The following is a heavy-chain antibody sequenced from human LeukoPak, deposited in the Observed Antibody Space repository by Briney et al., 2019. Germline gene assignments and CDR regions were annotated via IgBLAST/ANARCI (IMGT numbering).Heavy chain of an antibody. D-gene: IGHD4-11*01. CDR2: IGTAGDT. CDR3: ARVSRLQGPYYYGMDV. V-gene: IGHV3-13*01. J-gene: IGHJ6*02. Sequence: GGSLRLSCAASGFTFSSYDMHWVRHATGKGVEWVSAIGTAGDTYYPASLKSRFTISIENAKNSLYLQMNSLRAADTAVYYCARVSRLQGPYYYGMDVWGQGTTVTVSS. CDR1: GFTFSSYD.